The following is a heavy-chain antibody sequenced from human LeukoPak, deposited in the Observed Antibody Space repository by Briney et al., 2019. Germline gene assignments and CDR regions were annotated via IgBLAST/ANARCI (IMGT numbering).Heavy chain of an antibody. Sequence: SGGSLRLSCAASGFTFSSYSMNWVRQAPGKGLEWVSSISSSSSYIYYADSVKGRFTISRDNAKNSLYLQMNSLRAEDTAVYYCAREGVLTGPNNFDYWGQGTLVTVSS. CDR3: AREGVLTGPNNFDY. CDR2: ISSSSSYI. J-gene: IGHJ4*02. V-gene: IGHV3-21*01. CDR1: GFTFSSYS. D-gene: IGHD3-9*01.